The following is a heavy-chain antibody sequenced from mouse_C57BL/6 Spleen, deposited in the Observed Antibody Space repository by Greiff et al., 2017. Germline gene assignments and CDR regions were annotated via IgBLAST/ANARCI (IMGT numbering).Heavy chain of an antibody. V-gene: IGHV5-6*01. Sequence: EVHLVESGGDLVKPGGSLKLSCAASGFTFSSYGMSWVRQTPDKRLEWVATISSGGSYTYYPDSVKGRFTISRDNAKNTLYLQMSSLKSEDTAMYYCARHGDYDVRAMDYWGQGTSVTVSS. CDR3: ARHGDYDVRAMDY. J-gene: IGHJ4*01. CDR2: ISSGGSYT. CDR1: GFTFSSYG. D-gene: IGHD2-4*01.